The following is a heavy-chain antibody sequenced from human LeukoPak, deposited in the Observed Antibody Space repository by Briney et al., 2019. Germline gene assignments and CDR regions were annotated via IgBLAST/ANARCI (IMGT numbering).Heavy chain of an antibody. D-gene: IGHD3-22*01. CDR2: ISYDGSNK. CDR1: GFTFSSYG. J-gene: IGHJ4*02. Sequence: QSGGSLRLSCAASGFTFSSYGMHWVRQAPGKGLEWVAVISYDGSNKYYADSVKGRFTISRDNSKNTLYLQMNSLRAEDTAVYYCAKGGITMIVAYYFDYWGQGTLVTVSS. CDR3: AKGGITMIVAYYFDY. V-gene: IGHV3-30*18.